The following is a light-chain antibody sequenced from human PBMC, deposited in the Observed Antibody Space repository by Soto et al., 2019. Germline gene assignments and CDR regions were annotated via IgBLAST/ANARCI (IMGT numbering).Light chain of an antibody. V-gene: IGKV3-20*01. CDR1: QSVTSNY. CDR2: GVS. CDR3: QQYGSSPRT. J-gene: IGKJ1*01. Sequence: EIVLTQSPGTLSLSPGERATLSCRASQSVTSNYLAWYQQKPGQAPRLLIYGVSSRATGIPDRFSGSGSGTDFTLTISRLEPEDFAVYYCQQYGSSPRTFGHGTKVDIK.